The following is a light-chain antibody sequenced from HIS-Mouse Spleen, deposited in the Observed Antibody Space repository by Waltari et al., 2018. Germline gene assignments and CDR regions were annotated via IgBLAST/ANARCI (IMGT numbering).Light chain of an antibody. CDR2: DGS. CDR3: CSYAGSYTLV. Sequence: QSALTQPRSVSGSPGQSVTISCTGTSSDVGGYNYVSWYQQHPGKAPKLMIYDGSRRPAGVLDRFSGSKSGNTASLTISGLQAEDEADYYCCSYAGSYTLVFGGGTKLTVL. CDR1: SSDVGGYNY. J-gene: IGLJ2*01. V-gene: IGLV2-11*01.